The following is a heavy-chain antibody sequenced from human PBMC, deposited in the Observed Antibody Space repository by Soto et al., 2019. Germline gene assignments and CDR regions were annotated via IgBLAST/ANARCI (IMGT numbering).Heavy chain of an antibody. Sequence: QVQLQESGPGLVKPSETLSLTCSVSGGSISGSSYYWGWIRQPPAKGLEWIGSIYHSGSTYDNPSLKSRVTISVDTSKNPFSLKLSSVTAADTAVYYCARRDIYGHQAPYWGQGTLVTVSS. J-gene: IGHJ4*02. CDR3: ARRDIYGHQAPY. V-gene: IGHV4-39*01. CDR1: GGSISGSSYY. D-gene: IGHD2-15*01. CDR2: IYHSGST.